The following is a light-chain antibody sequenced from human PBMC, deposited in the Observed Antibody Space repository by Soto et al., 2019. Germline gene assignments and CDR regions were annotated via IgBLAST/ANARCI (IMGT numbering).Light chain of an antibody. J-gene: IGKJ4*01. Sequence: DIQMTQSPSSVSASVGDTVTITCRASQVISAWLAWYQQKPGRAPRLLIYKGTNLQVGVPPRFSGSASATDFTFTLTITNLQPDDFATYYCHQASSFPLTFGGGTKVEN. CDR3: HQASSFPLT. V-gene: IGKV1-12*01. CDR2: KGT. CDR1: QVISAW.